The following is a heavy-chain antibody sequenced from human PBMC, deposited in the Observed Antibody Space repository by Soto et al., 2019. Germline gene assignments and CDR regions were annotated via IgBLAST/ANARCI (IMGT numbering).Heavy chain of an antibody. V-gene: IGHV3-23*01. Sequence: GGSLRLSCAAYGFTFSSNAMSWVRQAPGKGLEWVSAISGSGGSTYYADSVKGRFTISRDNSKNTLYLQMNSLRAEDTAVYYCAKRGVEAAARYYGMDVWGQGTTVTVSS. CDR1: GFTFSSNA. J-gene: IGHJ6*02. D-gene: IGHD6-13*01. CDR3: AKRGVEAAARYYGMDV. CDR2: ISGSGGST.